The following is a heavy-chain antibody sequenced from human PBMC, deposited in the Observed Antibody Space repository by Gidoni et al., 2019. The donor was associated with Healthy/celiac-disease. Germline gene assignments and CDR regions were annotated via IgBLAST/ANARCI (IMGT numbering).Heavy chain of an antibody. CDR3: ARAPYYYDSSGYYFQEFDY. Sequence: QVQLVESGGGVVQPGRSLRLSCAASGFTFSSYGMHWVRQAPGKGLEWVAVIWYDGSKKYYADSVKGRFTISRDNSKNTLYLQMNSLRAEDTAVYYCARAPYYYDSSGYYFQEFDYWGQGTLVTVSS. V-gene: IGHV3-33*01. D-gene: IGHD3-22*01. CDR2: IWYDGSKK. CDR1: GFTFSSYG. J-gene: IGHJ4*02.